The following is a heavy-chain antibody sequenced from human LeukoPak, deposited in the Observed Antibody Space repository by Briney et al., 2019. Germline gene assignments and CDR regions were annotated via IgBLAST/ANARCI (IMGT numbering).Heavy chain of an antibody. CDR1: GFTFSSYA. J-gene: IGHJ4*02. D-gene: IGHD5-12*01. V-gene: IGHV3-21*01. CDR2: ISSSSSSI. Sequence: PGGSLRLSCAASGFTFSSYAMNWVRQAPGKGLEWVSSISSSSSSIFYADSLKGRFTISRDNAKNSLYLEMNSLRAEDTAVYFCARTRGPYDSLDYWGQGTLVTVSS. CDR3: ARTRGPYDSLDY.